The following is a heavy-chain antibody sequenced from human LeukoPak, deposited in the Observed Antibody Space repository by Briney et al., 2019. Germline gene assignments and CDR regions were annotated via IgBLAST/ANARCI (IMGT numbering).Heavy chain of an antibody. J-gene: IGHJ4*02. Sequence: PPQAPSLSCTFPRFSPSTSVMCASWIRQPPGNSLELLARIDWDDDKYYGTSLKTRLTISKDTSKNQVVLTMTNMDPVDTATYYCARIRRGWIDYWGQGTLVTVSS. CDR2: IDWDDDK. V-gene: IGHV2-70*11. D-gene: IGHD3-10*01. CDR1: RFSPSTSVMC. CDR3: ARIRRGWIDY.